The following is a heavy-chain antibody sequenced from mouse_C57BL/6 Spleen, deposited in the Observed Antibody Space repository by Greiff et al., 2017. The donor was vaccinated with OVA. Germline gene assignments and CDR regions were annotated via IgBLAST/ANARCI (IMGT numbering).Heavy chain of an antibody. CDR2: IDPEDGDT. Sequence: VQLQQSGAELVRPGASVKLSCTASGFNIKDYYMHWVKQRPEQGLEWIGRIDPEDGDTEYASKFQGKATMTAATSSNTAYLQLSNLTAEDTSVDYGTSYYGNDVGIFAYWGQGTLVTVSA. CDR3: TSYYGNDVGIFAY. D-gene: IGHD2-2*01. V-gene: IGHV14-1*01. J-gene: IGHJ3*01. CDR1: GFNIKDYY.